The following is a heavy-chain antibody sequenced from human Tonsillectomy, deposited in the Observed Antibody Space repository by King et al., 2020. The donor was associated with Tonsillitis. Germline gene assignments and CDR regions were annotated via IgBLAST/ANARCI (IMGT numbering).Heavy chain of an antibody. CDR3: AKEEYCTDGVCFNFDY. Sequence: VQLVESGGGVVQPGGSLRLSCAASGFSFRSYGMHWVRQAPGKGLEWVAFIRYDGRNKDYADSVKGRLTISRDNSKNTLYLLMDSLRAEDTAVYFCAKEEYCTDGVCFNFDYWGQGSLVTVSS. CDR1: GFSFRSYG. J-gene: IGHJ4*02. V-gene: IGHV3-30*02. CDR2: IRYDGRNK. D-gene: IGHD2-8*01.